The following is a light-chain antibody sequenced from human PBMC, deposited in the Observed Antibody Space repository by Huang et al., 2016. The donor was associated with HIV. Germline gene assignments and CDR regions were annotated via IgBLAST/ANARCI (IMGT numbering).Light chain of an antibody. CDR1: QDISNY. CDR3: PQYDTLPYT. J-gene: IGKJ2*01. Sequence: DIQMTQSPSSLSASVGDRVTITCQASQDISNYLNWYQQKPGKAPKLLSYHAYNLETGVPSRFSGGGFGTHFSFTISGLQPEDVATYYCPQYDTLPYTFGQGTMLEVK. CDR2: HAY. V-gene: IGKV1-33*01.